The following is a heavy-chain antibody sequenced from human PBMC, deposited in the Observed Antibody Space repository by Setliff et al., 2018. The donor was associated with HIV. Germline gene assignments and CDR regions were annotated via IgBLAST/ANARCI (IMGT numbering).Heavy chain of an antibody. Sequence: GASVKVSCKASGYTFTSYYIPWVRQAPGQGLEWLGVINPSDDSTNSPQKFQGKITMTRDTSTSTVHMELSSLTSDDTAVYYCARAGPRAVTLPNPFYWGQGTLVTVSS. CDR3: ARAGPRAVTLPNPFY. J-gene: IGHJ4*02. CDR1: GYTFTSYY. CDR2: INPSDDST. V-gene: IGHV1-46*01. D-gene: IGHD3-10*01.